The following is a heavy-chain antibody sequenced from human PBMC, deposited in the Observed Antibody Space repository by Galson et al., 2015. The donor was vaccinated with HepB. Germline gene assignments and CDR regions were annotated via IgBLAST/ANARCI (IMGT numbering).Heavy chain of an antibody. CDR2: IGTAGDT. J-gene: IGHJ3*02. Sequence: SLRLSCAASGFTFSSYDMHWVRQATGKGLEWVSAIGTAGDTYYPGSVKGRFTISRENAKNSLYLQMNSLRAGDTAVYYCARALGYCSGGSCYSGYAFDIWGQGTMVTVSS. CDR3: ARALGYCSGGSCYSGYAFDI. V-gene: IGHV3-13*01. CDR1: GFTFSSYD. D-gene: IGHD2-15*01.